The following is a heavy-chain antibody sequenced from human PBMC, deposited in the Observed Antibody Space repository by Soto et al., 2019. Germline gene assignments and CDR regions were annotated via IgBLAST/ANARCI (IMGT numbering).Heavy chain of an antibody. J-gene: IGHJ4*02. CDR2: ITSNGDNT. V-gene: IGHV3-64*01. CDR1: GFTFSTYA. D-gene: IGHD1-26*01. Sequence: WGSLRLSCAASGFTFSTYAMHWVRQAPGKGLEYVSAITSNGDNTYYANSVKGRFTISRDNSKNTLYLQMGSLRAEDMAVYYCARAPVGVYDYWGQGTLVTVSS. CDR3: ARAPVGVYDY.